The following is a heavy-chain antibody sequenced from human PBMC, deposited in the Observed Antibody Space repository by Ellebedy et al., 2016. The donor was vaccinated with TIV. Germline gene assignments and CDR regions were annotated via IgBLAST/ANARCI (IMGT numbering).Heavy chain of an antibody. CDR1: GFTFSSYG. CDR3: AKDQLALYFDY. D-gene: IGHD5-24*01. Sequence: GESLKISXSASGFTFSSYGMHWVRQAPGKGLEWVAVISYDGSNKYYADSVKGRFTISRDNSKNTLYLQMNSLRAEDTAVYYCAKDQLALYFDYWGQGTLVTVSS. J-gene: IGHJ4*02. V-gene: IGHV3-30*18. CDR2: ISYDGSNK.